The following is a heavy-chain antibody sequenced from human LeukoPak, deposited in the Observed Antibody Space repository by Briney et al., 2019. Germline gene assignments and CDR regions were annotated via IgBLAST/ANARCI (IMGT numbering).Heavy chain of an antibody. CDR2: IYSGGST. D-gene: IGHD6-19*01. Sequence: GGSLRLSCAASGFTVSSNYMSWVRQAPGKGLEWVSVIYSGGSTYYADSVKGRLTISRDNSKNTLYLQMNSLRAEDTAVYYCARLAASFEAVAIGYWGQGTLVTVSS. CDR3: ARLAASFEAVAIGY. J-gene: IGHJ4*02. CDR1: GFTVSSNY. V-gene: IGHV3-66*04.